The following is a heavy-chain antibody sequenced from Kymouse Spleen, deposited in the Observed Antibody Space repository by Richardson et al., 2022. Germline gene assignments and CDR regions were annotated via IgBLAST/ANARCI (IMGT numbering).Heavy chain of an antibody. CDR1: GGSFSGYY. D-gene: IGHD3-3*01. J-gene: IGHJ6*02. CDR2: INHSGST. V-gene: IGHV4-34*01. CDR3: ARDDFWTDGMDV. Sequence: QVQLQQWGAGLLKPSETLSLTCAVYGGSFSGYYWSWIRQPPGKGLEWIGEINHSGSTNYNPSLKSRVTISVDTSKNQFSLKLSSVTAADTAVYYCARDDFWTDGMDVWGQGTTVTVSS.